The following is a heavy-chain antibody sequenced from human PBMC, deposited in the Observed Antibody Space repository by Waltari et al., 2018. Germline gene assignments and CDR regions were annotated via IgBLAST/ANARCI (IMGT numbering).Heavy chain of an antibody. Sequence: QVQLVQSGAEVKKPGSSVKVSCNASGGTFSSYAISWVLQATGQGLEWMGRIIPIFGTANYAQKFQGRVTITADKSTSTAYMELSSLRSEDTAVYYCARSSLGYCSGGSCLVEDYWGQGTLVTVSS. CDR3: ARSSLGYCSGGSCLVEDY. V-gene: IGHV1-69*08. CDR2: IIPIFGTA. J-gene: IGHJ4*02. CDR1: GGTFSSYA. D-gene: IGHD2-15*01.